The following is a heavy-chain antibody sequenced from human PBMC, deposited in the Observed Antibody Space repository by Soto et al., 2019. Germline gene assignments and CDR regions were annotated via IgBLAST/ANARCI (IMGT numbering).Heavy chain of an antibody. CDR3: ARDYYDSSDYTTNWFDP. CDR2: IYYSGST. CDR1: GGCISSGDYY. Sequence: TLSLTCSVSGGCISSGDYYWSWIRQPPGKGLEWIGYIYYSGSTYYNPSLKSRVTISVDTSKNHFSLKLTSVTAVDTAVYYCARDYYDSSDYTTNWFDPWGQGTLVTVSS. D-gene: IGHD3-22*01. V-gene: IGHV4-30-4*01. J-gene: IGHJ5*02.